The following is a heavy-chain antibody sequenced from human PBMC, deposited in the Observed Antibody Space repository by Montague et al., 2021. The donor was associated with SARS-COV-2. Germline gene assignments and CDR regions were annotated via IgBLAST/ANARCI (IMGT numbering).Heavy chain of an antibody. J-gene: IGHJ4*02. Sequence: PALVKPTQTLTLTCTFSGSSLSTSGLCVSWIRQPPGKALEWLALIDWDDDKYYSTSLKTRLTISKDTSKNQVVLTMTNMDPVDTATYYCARIRDYDILTGTAPEDYWGQGTLVTVSS. V-gene: IGHV2-70*01. CDR2: IDWDDDK. CDR1: GSSLSTSGLC. D-gene: IGHD3-9*01. CDR3: ARIRDYDILTGTAPEDY.